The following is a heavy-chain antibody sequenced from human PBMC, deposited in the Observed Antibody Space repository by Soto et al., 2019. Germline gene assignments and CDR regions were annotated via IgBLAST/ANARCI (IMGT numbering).Heavy chain of an antibody. CDR1: GFSFSSYG. D-gene: IGHD3-16*01. CDR2: IWYDGSNK. Sequence: XVSLRLSCAACGFSFSSYGMHGVRQAPGKGLEWVAVIWYDGSNKYYADSVKGRFTISRDNSKNTLYLQMNSLRAEDTAVYYCARNSRIMIPSPDAFDIWGQGTMVTVS. CDR3: ARNSRIMIPSPDAFDI. V-gene: IGHV3-33*01. J-gene: IGHJ3*02.